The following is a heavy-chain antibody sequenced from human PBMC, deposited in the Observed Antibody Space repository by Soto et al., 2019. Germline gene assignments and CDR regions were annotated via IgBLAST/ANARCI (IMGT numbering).Heavy chain of an antibody. V-gene: IGHV4-34*01. D-gene: IGHD6-19*01. CDR3: ARFSGSYYYAMDV. CDR1: GGSCSGYY. J-gene: IGHJ6*02. Sequence: PSETLSLTCAVYGGSCSGYYWSWIRQPPGKGLEWIGEINHSGVTNYKPSLKRRVTISVDTSKNQFSLQLKSVTAADTALYYCARFSGSYYYAMDVWGQGSTVTVSS. CDR2: INHSGVT.